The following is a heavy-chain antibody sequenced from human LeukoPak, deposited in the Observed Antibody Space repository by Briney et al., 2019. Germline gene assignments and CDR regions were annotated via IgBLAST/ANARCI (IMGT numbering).Heavy chain of an antibody. CDR2: IYYSGNT. V-gene: IGHV4-59*01. CDR3: ARVRGLRFRFWFDP. CDR1: GGSLRSYY. Sequence: KTSETLSLTCTVTGGSLRSYYWSWIRQSAGKGLEWIGYIYYSGNTNYNPSLKSRVTISVDTSKNQFSLKLSSVTAADTAVYYCARVRGLRFRFWFDPWGQGTLVTVSS. J-gene: IGHJ5*02. D-gene: IGHD5-12*01.